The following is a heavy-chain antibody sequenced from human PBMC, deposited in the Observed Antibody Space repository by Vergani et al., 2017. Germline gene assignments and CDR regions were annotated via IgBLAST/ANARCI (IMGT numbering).Heavy chain of an antibody. D-gene: IGHD2-2*01. CDR3: ARDIIVVVPAAIGYCCYYMDV. J-gene: IGHJ6*03. Sequence: QVQLVESGGGVVQPGRSLRLSCAAPGFTFSSYGMHWVRQAPGKGLEWVAIIWYDGSNKYYADSVKGRFTISRDNSKNTLYLQMNSLRAEDTAVYYCARDIIVVVPAAIGYCCYYMDVWGKGTTVTVSS. V-gene: IGHV3-33*01. CDR1: GFTFSSYG. CDR2: IWYDGSNK.